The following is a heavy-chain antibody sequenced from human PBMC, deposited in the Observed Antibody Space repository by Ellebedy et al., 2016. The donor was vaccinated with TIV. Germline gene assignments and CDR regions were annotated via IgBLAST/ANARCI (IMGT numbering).Heavy chain of an antibody. V-gene: IGHV3-7*03. CDR3: ARDVAPVGQVTFDC. CDR2: INQDGSDE. Sequence: PGGSLRLSCAASGFIFRGSWMTWVRQAPGKGLEWVANINQDGSDEYYVDSVKGRFTISRDNAKNSLYLQMNSLRAEDTAMYYCARDVAPVGQVTFDCWGQGTLVTVSS. D-gene: IGHD2-21*02. J-gene: IGHJ4*02. CDR1: GFIFRGSW.